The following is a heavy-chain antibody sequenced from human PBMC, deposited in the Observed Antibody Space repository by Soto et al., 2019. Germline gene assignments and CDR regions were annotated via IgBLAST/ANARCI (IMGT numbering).Heavy chain of an antibody. V-gene: IGHV3-23*01. D-gene: IGHD2-8*01. CDR1: GFTFSSYA. CDR3: AIPTGLELNGPDY. CDR2: ISGSGDAT. J-gene: IGHJ4*02. Sequence: GGSLRLSCAASGFTFSSYAMSWVRQAPGKGLEWVSAISGSGDATYYADSVKGRFSIFRDNSKNTLYLQMNSLKADDTAVFYCAIPTGLELNGPDYWGQGTLVTVSS.